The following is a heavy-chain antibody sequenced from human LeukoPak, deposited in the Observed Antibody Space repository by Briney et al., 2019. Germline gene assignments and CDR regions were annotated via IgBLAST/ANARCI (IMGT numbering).Heavy chain of an antibody. V-gene: IGHV3-7*01. CDR1: GFTLSSYW. CDR2: IKQDGSEK. D-gene: IGHD2-2*01. CDR3: AREGGLGYCSSTSCYPDWYFDL. J-gene: IGHJ2*01. Sequence: PGGSLRLSCAASGFTLSSYWMSWVRQAPGKGLEWVANIKQDGSEKYYVDSVKGRLTISRDNAKNSLYLQMNSLRAEDTAVYYCAREGGLGYCSSTSCYPDWYFDLWGRGTLVTVSS.